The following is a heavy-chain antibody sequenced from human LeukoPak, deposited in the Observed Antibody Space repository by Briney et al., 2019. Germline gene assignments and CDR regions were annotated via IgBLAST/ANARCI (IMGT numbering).Heavy chain of an antibody. CDR3: ARDGTQPLDY. Sequence: SQTLSLTCTVSGGSISSGSYYWSRIRQPAGKGLEWIGRIYTSGSTNYNPSLKSRVTISVDTSKNQFSLKLSSVTAADTAVYYCARDGTQPLDYWGQGTLVTVSS. CDR2: IYTSGST. CDR1: GGSISSGSYY. J-gene: IGHJ4*02. V-gene: IGHV4-61*02. D-gene: IGHD1-26*01.